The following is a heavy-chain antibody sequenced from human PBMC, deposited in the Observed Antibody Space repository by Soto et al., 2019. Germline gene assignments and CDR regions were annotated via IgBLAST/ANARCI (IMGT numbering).Heavy chain of an antibody. CDR3: AMSPKYCTNGVCYPRWFDP. V-gene: IGHV3-21*01. D-gene: IGHD2-8*01. Sequence: GGSLRLSCAASGFTFSSYSMNWVRQAPGKWLEWVSSISSSSSYIYYADSVKGRFTISRDNAKNSLYLQMNSLRAEDTAVYYCAMSPKYCTNGVCYPRWFDPWGQGTLVTVSS. J-gene: IGHJ5*02. CDR1: GFTFSSYS. CDR2: ISSSSSYI.